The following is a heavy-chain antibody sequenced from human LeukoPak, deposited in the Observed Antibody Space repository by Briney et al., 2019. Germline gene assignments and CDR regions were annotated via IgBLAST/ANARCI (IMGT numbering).Heavy chain of an antibody. CDR1: GGSISTYY. D-gene: IGHD6-19*01. V-gene: IGHV4-59*01. CDR3: AREGYSSGWYGDFNWFDP. CDR2: ILYTGST. Sequence: SETLSLTCTVSGGSISTYYWSWIRQPPGKGLEWIGYILYTGSTDYNPSLKSRVTISVDTAKKQFSLKLSSVTAADTAVYYCAREGYSSGWYGDFNWFDPWGQGTLVTVSS. J-gene: IGHJ5*02.